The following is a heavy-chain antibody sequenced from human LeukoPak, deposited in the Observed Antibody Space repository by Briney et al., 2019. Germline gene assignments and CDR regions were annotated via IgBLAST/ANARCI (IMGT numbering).Heavy chain of an antibody. D-gene: IGHD6-13*01. J-gene: IGHJ4*02. CDR1: GFTFSSYA. CDR2: LSGSGDST. V-gene: IGHV3-23*01. CDR3: AAYPKRYSSSWQGNLDY. Sequence: GGSLRLSCAASGFTFSSYAMSWVRQAPGKGLEWVSALSGSGDSTYYADSVKGRFTISRDNSKNTLYLQMNSLRADDTAVYYCAAYPKRYSSSWQGNLDYWGQGTLVTVSS.